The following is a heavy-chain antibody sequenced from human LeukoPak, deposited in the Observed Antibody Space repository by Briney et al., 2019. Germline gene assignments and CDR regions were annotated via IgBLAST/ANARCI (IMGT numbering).Heavy chain of an antibody. CDR3: ARRYCSGGSCPFDY. D-gene: IGHD2-15*01. J-gene: IGHJ4*02. CDR2: TYYRLKWYN. V-gene: IGHV6-1*01. Sequence: SQTLSLTCAISGDSVSSNSATWNWIRQSPSRGLEWLGRTYYRLKWYNDYAVSVKSRITINPDTSKNQFSLQLNSVTPEDTAVYYCARRYCSGGSCPFDYWGQGTLVTVSS. CDR1: GDSVSSNSAT.